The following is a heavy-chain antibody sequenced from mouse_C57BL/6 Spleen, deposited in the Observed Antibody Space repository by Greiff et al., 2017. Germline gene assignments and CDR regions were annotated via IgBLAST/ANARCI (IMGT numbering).Heavy chain of an antibody. CDR3: VRHGASSYCFDY. J-gene: IGHJ2*01. D-gene: IGHD1-1*01. V-gene: IGHV10-1*01. CDR2: IRSKSNNYAT. Sequence: EVKLVESGGGLVQPKGSLKLSCAASGFSFNTYAMNWVRQAPGKGLEWVARIRSKSNNYATYYADSVKDRFTISRDDSESMLYLQMNNLKTEDTAMYYCVRHGASSYCFDYWGQGTTLTVSS. CDR1: GFSFNTYA.